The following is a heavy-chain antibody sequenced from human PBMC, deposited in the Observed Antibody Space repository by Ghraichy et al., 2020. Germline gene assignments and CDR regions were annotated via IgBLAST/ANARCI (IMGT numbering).Heavy chain of an antibody. J-gene: IGHJ3*02. Sequence: GGSLRLSCAASGFTVSSNYMSWVRQAPGKGLEWVSVIYSGGSTYYADSVKGRFTISRDNTKNTLYLQMNSLRAEDTAVYYCARRGKWELLQNAFDIWGQGTMVTVSS. D-gene: IGHD1-26*01. V-gene: IGHV3-53*01. CDR1: GFTVSSNY. CDR2: IYSGGST. CDR3: ARRGKWELLQNAFDI.